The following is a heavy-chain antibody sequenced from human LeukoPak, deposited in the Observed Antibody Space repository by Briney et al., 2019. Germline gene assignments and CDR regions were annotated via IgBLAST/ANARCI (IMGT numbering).Heavy chain of an antibody. D-gene: IGHD3-10*01. CDR1: GFTFSSYS. Sequence: GGSLRLSCAASGFTFSSYSMNWVRQAPGKGLEWVSSISSSSSYIYYADSVKGRFTISRDNAKNSLYLQMNSLRAEDTAVYYCARDRPLRFGEFGDAFDIWGQGTMVTVSS. V-gene: IGHV3-21*01. CDR2: ISSSSSYI. J-gene: IGHJ3*02. CDR3: ARDRPLRFGEFGDAFDI.